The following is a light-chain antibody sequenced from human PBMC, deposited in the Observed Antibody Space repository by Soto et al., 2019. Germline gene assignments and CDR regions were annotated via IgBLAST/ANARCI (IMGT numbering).Light chain of an antibody. CDR3: QQYGSSLFT. V-gene: IGKV3-20*01. CDR2: GAS. J-gene: IGKJ3*01. Sequence: EIVLTQSPGTLSLSPRERATLSCRASQSVSSNYLAWYQQKPGQAPRVLIHGASIRATGIPDRFRGGGSGTDFTLTISRLEPEDFAVYYCQQYGSSLFTFGPGTKVDIK. CDR1: QSVSSNY.